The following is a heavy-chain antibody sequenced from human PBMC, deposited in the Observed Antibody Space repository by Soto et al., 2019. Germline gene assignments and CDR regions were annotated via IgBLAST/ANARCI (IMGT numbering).Heavy chain of an antibody. V-gene: IGHV4-39*07. J-gene: IGHJ4*02. CDR1: GGSISSSSYY. CDR3: ARGTSGTRYYDFWSGLVY. D-gene: IGHD3-3*01. Sequence: SETLSLTCTVSGGSISSSSYYWGWIRQPPGKGLEWIGEINHSGSTNYNPSLKSRVTISVDTSKNQFSLKLSSVTAADTAVYYCARGTSGTRYYDFWSGLVYWGQGTLVTVSS. CDR2: INHSGST.